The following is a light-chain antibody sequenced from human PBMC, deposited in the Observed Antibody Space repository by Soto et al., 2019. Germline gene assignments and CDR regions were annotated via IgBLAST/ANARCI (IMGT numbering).Light chain of an antibody. CDR3: QQSYSTLYT. V-gene: IGKV1-39*01. CDR1: QSISSY. J-gene: IGKJ2*01. Sequence: DLQMTQSPSSLSASVGDRVTITCRASQSISSYLNWYQQKPGKAPKLLIYAASSLQSVVPSRFSGSGSGTDFTLNISGLQPDDFATCCCQQSYSTLYTFGQRTTRQIK. CDR2: AAS.